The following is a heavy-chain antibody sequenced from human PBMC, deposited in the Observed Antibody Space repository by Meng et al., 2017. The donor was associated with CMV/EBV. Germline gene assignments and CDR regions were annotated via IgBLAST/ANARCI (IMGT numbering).Heavy chain of an antibody. CDR3: RLGHYSQD. V-gene: IGHV3-7*02. CDR2: IKNDGSER. D-gene: IGHD4-17*01. Sequence: VYLVESGVGLVQPGGSLRLSCAASGLPISNYWMSWVRQARGKGLEWVANIKNDGSERYYVDSVKGRFSISRDNADNSLYLQMNNLRAEDTAVYYCRLGHYSQDWGQGTLVTVSS. J-gene: IGHJ4*02. CDR1: GLPISNYW.